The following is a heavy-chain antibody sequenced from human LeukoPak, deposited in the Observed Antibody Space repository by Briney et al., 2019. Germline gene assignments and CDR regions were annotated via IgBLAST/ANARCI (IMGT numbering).Heavy chain of an antibody. D-gene: IGHD6-19*01. Sequence: SETLSLTCTVSGGSISSHYWSWIRQPPGKGLEWIGYIYYSGSTNYNPSLKSRVTISVDTSKNQFSLKLSSVTAADTAVYYCASIAVDGGYYYYMDVWGKGTTVTVSS. CDR2: IYYSGST. J-gene: IGHJ6*03. V-gene: IGHV4-59*11. CDR1: GGSISSHY. CDR3: ASIAVDGGYYYYMDV.